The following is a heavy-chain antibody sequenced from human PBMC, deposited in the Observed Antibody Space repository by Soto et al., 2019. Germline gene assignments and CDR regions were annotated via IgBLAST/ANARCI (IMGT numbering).Heavy chain of an antibody. J-gene: IGHJ4*02. D-gene: IGHD1-7*01. CDR1: GGSISSYY. V-gene: IGHV4-59*01. CDR3: ARGNWNYALVLYDY. CDR2: IYYSGST. Sequence: SETLSLTCTVSGGSISSYYWSWIRQPPGKGLEWFGHIYYSGSTNYNPSLKSRVTISVDTSKNQFSLKLSSVTAADTAVYYCARGNWNYALVLYDYWGEGPLVTVSS.